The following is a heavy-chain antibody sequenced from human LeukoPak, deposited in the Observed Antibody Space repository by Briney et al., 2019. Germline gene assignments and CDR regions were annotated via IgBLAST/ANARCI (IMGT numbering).Heavy chain of an antibody. J-gene: IGHJ4*02. V-gene: IGHV1-3*01. CDR1: GYTFTSYA. CDR2: INAGNGHT. D-gene: IGHD4-17*01. Sequence: ASVKVSCKASGYTFTSYAMHWVRQAPGQRLEWMGWINAGNGHTKYSQNFQGRVTITRDTSASTAYMELSSLRSEDTAVYYCARSDYGDYGVTYWGQGTLVTVSP. CDR3: ARSDYGDYGVTY.